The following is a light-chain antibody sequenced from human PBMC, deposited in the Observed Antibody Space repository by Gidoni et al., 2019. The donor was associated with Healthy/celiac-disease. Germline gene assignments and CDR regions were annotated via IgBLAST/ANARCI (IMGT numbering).Light chain of an antibody. CDR1: QSISSW. Sequence: DIQMTQSPSTLSASVGDRVTITCRASQSISSWFAWYQQKPGKAPKLLIYDASSLESGVPSRFRGSGSGNEFTLNISRLQPDGFATYYFQQYNSYMDTFGQGTKLEIK. CDR3: QQYNSYMDT. J-gene: IGKJ2*01. CDR2: DAS. V-gene: IGKV1-5*01.